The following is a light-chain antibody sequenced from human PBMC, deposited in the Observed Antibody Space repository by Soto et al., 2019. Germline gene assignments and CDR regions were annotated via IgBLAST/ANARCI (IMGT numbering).Light chain of an antibody. V-gene: IGKV3-15*01. J-gene: IGKJ4*01. CDR1: QSVAGN. CDR3: QQYNKLPLT. Sequence: EIVMTQSPATLSVSPGERATLSCRASQSVAGNLAWYQQNPGQAPRLLIYGASTRATGIPTRFSGAGSGTEFPLTISSLQSEYFVIYYCQQYNKLPLTFGGGTKVEIK. CDR2: GAS.